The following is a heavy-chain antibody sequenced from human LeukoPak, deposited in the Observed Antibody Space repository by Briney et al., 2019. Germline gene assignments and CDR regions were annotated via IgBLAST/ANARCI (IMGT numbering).Heavy chain of an antibody. D-gene: IGHD6-13*01. CDR2: IIPIFGTA. J-gene: IGHJ4*02. V-gene: IGHV1-69*05. CDR3: AREYSSSWWGGRVSNYFDY. Sequence: TVKVSCKASGGTFSSYAISWVRQAPGQGLEWMGGIIPIFGTANYAQKFQGRVTITTDESTSTAYMELSSPRSEDTAVYYCAREYSSSWWGGRVSNYFDYWGQGTLVTVSS. CDR1: GGTFSSYA.